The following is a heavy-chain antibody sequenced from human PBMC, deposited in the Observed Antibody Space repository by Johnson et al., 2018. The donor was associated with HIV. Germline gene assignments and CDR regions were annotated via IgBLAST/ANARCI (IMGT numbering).Heavy chain of an antibody. CDR2: ISWNSGSI. CDR3: AKGVRGSSCYDAFDI. V-gene: IGHV3-74*02. J-gene: IGHJ3*02. D-gene: IGHD6-6*01. Sequence: VPLVESGGGLVQPGGSLRLSCAASGFTFSSYWMHWVRQAPGKGLVWVSGISWNSGSIGYADSVKGRFTISRDNSKNTLYLQMSSLRADDTAVYYCAKGVRGSSCYDAFDIWGQGAMVTVSS. CDR1: GFTFSSYW.